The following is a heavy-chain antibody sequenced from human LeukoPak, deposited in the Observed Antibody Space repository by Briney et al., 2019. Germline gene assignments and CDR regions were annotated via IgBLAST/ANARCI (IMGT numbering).Heavy chain of an antibody. V-gene: IGHV3-7*01. CDR2: IKQGGSEK. CDR3: VVPTAIDY. Sequence: GGSLRLSCAASGFALSNHYMNWVRQAPGKGLEWVANIKQGGSEKYYVDSVKGRFTISRDNAKNSLYLQMNSLRAEDTAVYYCVVPTAIDYWGQGTLVTVSS. D-gene: IGHD2-2*01. J-gene: IGHJ4*02. CDR1: GFALSNHY.